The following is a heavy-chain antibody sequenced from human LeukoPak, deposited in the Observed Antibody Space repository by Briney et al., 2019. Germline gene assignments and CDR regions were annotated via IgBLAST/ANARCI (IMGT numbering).Heavy chain of an antibody. CDR2: IGVGRDTV. J-gene: IGHJ5*02. V-gene: IGHV3-48*04. Sequence: GGSLRLSCVASGFSFSTYSMNWVRQAPGKGLEWISYIGVGRDTVDYADSVKGRFTISRDNAKNSLYLQMNSLRAEDTAVYYCAREYPRTHYYDSSGLNWFDPWGQGTLVTVSS. CDR1: GFSFSTYS. D-gene: IGHD3-22*01. CDR3: AREYPRTHYYDSSGLNWFDP.